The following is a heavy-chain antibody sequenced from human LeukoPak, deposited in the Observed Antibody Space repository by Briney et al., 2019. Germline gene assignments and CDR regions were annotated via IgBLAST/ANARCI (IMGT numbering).Heavy chain of an antibody. J-gene: IGHJ5*02. CDR3: ARGDPQDYYGSGPFDP. CDR2: IIPIFGTA. V-gene: IGHV1-69*05. D-gene: IGHD3-10*01. CDR1: GGTFSSYA. Sequence: ASVKVSCKASGGTFSSYAISWVRQAPGQGLEWMGGIIPIFGTANYAQEFQGRVTITTDESTSTAYMELSSLRSEDTAVYYCARGDPQDYYGSGPFDPWGQGTLVTVSS.